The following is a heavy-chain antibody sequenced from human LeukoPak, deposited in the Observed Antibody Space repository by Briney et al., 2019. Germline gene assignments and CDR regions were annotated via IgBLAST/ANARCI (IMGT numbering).Heavy chain of an antibody. D-gene: IGHD4/OR15-4a*01. CDR3: AKVSLNMVNDAFDI. CDR2: IRYDGSRE. J-gene: IGHJ3*02. CDR1: GFIFSSYG. V-gene: IGHV3-30*02. Sequence: GGSLRLSCAASGFIFSSYGMHWVRQAPDKGLEWVAFIRYDGSREYYADSVKGRFTISRDNSKNTLYVQMNSLRAEDTAMYYCAKVSLNMVNDAFDIWGQGTMVSVSS.